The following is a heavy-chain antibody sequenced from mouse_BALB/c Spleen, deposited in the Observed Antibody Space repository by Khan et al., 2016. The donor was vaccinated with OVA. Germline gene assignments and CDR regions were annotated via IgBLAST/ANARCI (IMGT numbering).Heavy chain of an antibody. CDR1: GYTFTSYW. CDR2: INPSTGYS. CDR3: ANHGSSTAWFTY. Sequence: VQLQESGAELAKPGASVKMSCKASGYTFTSYWMHWVKQRPGQGLEWIGYINPSTGYSEYNQKFKDKATLTADKSSSTAYMQLSSLTSDDSAVYNCANHGSSTAWFTYWGQGTLVTVSA. D-gene: IGHD1-1*01. V-gene: IGHV1-7*01. J-gene: IGHJ3*01.